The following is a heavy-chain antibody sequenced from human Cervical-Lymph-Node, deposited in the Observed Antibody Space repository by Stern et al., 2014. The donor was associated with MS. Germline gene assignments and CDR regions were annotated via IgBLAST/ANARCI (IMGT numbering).Heavy chain of an antibody. J-gene: IGHJ4*02. D-gene: IGHD5-24*01. CDR2: IYPGGSYI. Sequence: VQLVQSGVEVKKPGESLKISCKASGYSFSDYWIGWVRQMPGKGLEWMGIIYPGGSYIKYSPSFQGQVTISADKSIDTAYLQWSSLKASDTAVYYCARPPRDGHNSYFDYWGQGTLVTVSS. CDR3: ARPPRDGHNSYFDY. CDR1: GYSFSDYW. V-gene: IGHV5-51*01.